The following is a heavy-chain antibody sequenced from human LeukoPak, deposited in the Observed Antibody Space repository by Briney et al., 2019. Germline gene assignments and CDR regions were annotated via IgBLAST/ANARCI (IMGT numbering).Heavy chain of an antibody. Sequence: SETLSLTCTVSGYSISSGYYWGCIRQPPGKGLEWIGSIYHSGSTYYNPSLKSRVTISVDTSKNQFSLKLSSVTAADTAVYYCARDLGDAYCGGDCLSIGPFDYWGEGTLVTVSS. V-gene: IGHV4-38-2*02. D-gene: IGHD2-21*02. CDR1: GYSISSGYY. CDR3: ARDLGDAYCGGDCLSIGPFDY. J-gene: IGHJ4*02. CDR2: IYHSGST.